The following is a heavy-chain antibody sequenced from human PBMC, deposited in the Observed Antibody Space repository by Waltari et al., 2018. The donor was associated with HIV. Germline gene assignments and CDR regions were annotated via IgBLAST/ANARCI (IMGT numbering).Heavy chain of an antibody. Sequence: QLQLQESGPGLVKPSETLSLTCTVSGGSISSSSYYWGWIRQPPGKGLEWIGSIYYSGSTYYNPSLKSRVTISVDTSKNQFSLKLSSVTAADTAVYYCARKLNYVVPNWFDPWGQGTLVTVSS. CDR1: GGSISSSSYY. J-gene: IGHJ5*02. CDR2: IYYSGST. D-gene: IGHD4-4*01. CDR3: ARKLNYVVPNWFDP. V-gene: IGHV4-39*07.